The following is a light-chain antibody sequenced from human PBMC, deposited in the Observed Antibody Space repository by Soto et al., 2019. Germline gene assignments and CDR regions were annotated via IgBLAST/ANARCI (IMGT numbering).Light chain of an antibody. CDR3: QQYNTYWT. Sequence: QMTLAPPTLFATVRDRVTITFRASQSIYKWLAWYQQKPGKAPNLLIYEASNLENGVPSRFSGSGSETEFTLTISSLQPDDVATYYCQQYNTYWTFGQGTKVDIK. V-gene: IGKV1-5*01. CDR2: EAS. J-gene: IGKJ1*01. CDR1: QSIYKW.